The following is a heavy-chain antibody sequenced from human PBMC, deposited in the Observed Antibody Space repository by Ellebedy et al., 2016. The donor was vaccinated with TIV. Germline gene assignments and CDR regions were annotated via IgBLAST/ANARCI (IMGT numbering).Heavy chain of an antibody. CDR1: GFTVSSNY. Sequence: LSLTCAASGFTVSSNYMRWVRQAPGKGLEWVAVISYDGSNKYYADSVKGRFTISRDNSKNTLYLQMNSLRAEDTAVYYCARDRSMDVWGQGTTVTVSS. J-gene: IGHJ6*02. CDR2: ISYDGSNK. V-gene: IGHV3-30*03. CDR3: ARDRSMDV.